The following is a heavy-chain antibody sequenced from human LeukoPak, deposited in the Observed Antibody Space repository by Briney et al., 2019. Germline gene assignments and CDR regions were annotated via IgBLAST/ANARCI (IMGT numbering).Heavy chain of an antibody. Sequence: GGSLRLSCAASGFTFSDYYMSWIRQAPGKGLEWVSYISSSGSNIYYADSVKGRFTISRDNAKNSLYLQMNSLRAEDTAVYYCAGSLGYRSSTSCEPVYFDYWGQGTLVTVSS. CDR3: AGSLGYRSSTSCEPVYFDY. D-gene: IGHD2-2*01. CDR2: ISSSGSNI. J-gene: IGHJ4*02. V-gene: IGHV3-11*04. CDR1: GFTFSDYY.